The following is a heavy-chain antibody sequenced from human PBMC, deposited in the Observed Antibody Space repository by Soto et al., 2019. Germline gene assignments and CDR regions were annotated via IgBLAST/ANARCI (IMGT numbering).Heavy chain of an antibody. D-gene: IGHD5-12*01. CDR2: ISAYNGNT. CDR1: GYTFSNYG. CDR3: AIVLVPGYTGFSDY. J-gene: IGHJ4*02. Sequence: QVQLVQSGAEVKKPGASVKVSCKTSGYTFSNYGINWVRQAPGQGLEWMGWISAYNGNTNFAQKLQGRVSLTTDTSSTTAYMELRSLTSDDTAVYYCAIVLVPGYTGFSDYWGQGTLVTVSS. V-gene: IGHV1-18*01.